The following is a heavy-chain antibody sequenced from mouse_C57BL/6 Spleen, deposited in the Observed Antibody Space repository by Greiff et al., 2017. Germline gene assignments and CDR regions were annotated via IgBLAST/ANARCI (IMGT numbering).Heavy chain of an antibody. CDR3: TEGVTTVVGDYYAMDY. Sequence: VQLQQSGAELVRPGASVTLSCKASGYTFTDYEMHWVKQTPVHGLEWIGAIDPETGGTAYNQKFKGKAILTADKSSSTAYMELRSLTSEDSAVYYCTEGVTTVVGDYYAMDYWGQGTSVTVSS. V-gene: IGHV1-15*01. J-gene: IGHJ4*01. CDR1: GYTFTDYE. D-gene: IGHD1-1*01. CDR2: IDPETGGT.